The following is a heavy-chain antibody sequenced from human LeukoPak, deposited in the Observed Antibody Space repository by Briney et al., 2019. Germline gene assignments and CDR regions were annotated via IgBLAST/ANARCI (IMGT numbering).Heavy chain of an antibody. Sequence: SLRXSCAGSGXTXSRYDMSWVGQAPGKGVEGVSAIIGSACSTYYAHSVKVRFTISRHNSKNTLYLQMNSLRAEDTAVYYCAKYPPMRRFINYFDYWGQGTLVTVSS. CDR1: GXTXSRYD. J-gene: IGHJ4*02. CDR2: IIGSACST. CDR3: AKYPPMRRFINYFDY. V-gene: IGHV3-23*01. D-gene: IGHD3-10*01.